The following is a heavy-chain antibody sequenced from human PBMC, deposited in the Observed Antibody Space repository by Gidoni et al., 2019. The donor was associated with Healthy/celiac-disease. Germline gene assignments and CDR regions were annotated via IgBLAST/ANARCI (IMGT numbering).Heavy chain of an antibody. CDR3: ARSVAVDGAWYFDF. V-gene: IGHV4-59*01. CDR2: IYYSGST. CDR1: GGSIRSYS. J-gene: IGHJ4*02. Sequence: QVQLQESGPGLVQPPETLSLTCAASGGSIRSYSWSWVRQSPGKGLEWLGYIYYSGSTTQNPCLKSRVTISVDTSRNQFSLKVRSVTAADTAVYYCARSVAVDGAWYFDFWGQGTLVTVSS. D-gene: IGHD6-19*01.